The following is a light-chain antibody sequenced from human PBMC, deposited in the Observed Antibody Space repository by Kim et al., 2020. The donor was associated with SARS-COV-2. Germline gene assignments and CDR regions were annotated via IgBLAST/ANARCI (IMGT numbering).Light chain of an antibody. J-gene: IGKJ1*01. CDR1: QSVSSS. CDR2: GAS. CDR3: QQYNNWPRT. Sequence: EIVMTQSPATLSVSPGERATLSCRASQSVSSSLAWYQQKPGQAPTLLIHGASTRAPGIPARFSGSGSGTEFTLTISSLQSEDFAVYYCQQYNNWPRTFGQGTKVDIK. V-gene: IGKV3-15*01.